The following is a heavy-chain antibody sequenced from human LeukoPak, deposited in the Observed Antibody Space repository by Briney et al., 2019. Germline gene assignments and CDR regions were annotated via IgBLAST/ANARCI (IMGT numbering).Heavy chain of an antibody. J-gene: IGHJ4*02. CDR1: GYTFTSYD. Sequence: ASAKVSCKASGYTFTSYDINWVRQATGQGLEWMGWMNPNSGNTGYAQKFQGRVTMTRNTSISTAYMELSSLRSEDTAVYYCANSPVWDGYNSYYFAYWGQGTLVTVSS. D-gene: IGHD5-24*01. V-gene: IGHV1-8*01. CDR2: MNPNSGNT. CDR3: ANSPVWDGYNSYYFAY.